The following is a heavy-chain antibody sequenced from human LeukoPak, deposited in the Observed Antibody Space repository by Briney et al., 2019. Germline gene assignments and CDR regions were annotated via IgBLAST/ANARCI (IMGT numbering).Heavy chain of an antibody. Sequence: PGGSLRLSCAASGFTFSSYGMHWVRQAPGKGLEWVAVISYDGRDKYYEDSVKGRFTISRDNSKNTLYLQMNSLRAEDTAVYYCARGDGTTMVRGLLRGKFDYWGQGTLVTVSS. CDR1: GFTFSSYG. CDR2: ISYDGRDK. J-gene: IGHJ4*02. V-gene: IGHV3-30*03. D-gene: IGHD3-10*01. CDR3: ARGDGTTMVRGLLRGKFDY.